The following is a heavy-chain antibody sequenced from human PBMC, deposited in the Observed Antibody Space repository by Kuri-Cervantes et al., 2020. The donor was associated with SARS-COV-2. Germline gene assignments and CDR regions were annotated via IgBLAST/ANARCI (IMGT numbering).Heavy chain of an antibody. CDR1: GFXFSSYA. D-gene: IGHD3-3*01. Sequence: GGSLRLXCAASGFXFSSYAMSWVRQAPGKGLEWVSAISGSGGSTYYADSVKGRFTISRDNSKNTLYLQMNSLRVEDTXXXYCATCGXXXGYYRYWGQGTPVTVSS. J-gene: IGHJ4*02. CDR2: ISGSGGST. CDR3: ATCGXXXGYYRY. V-gene: IGHV3-23*01.